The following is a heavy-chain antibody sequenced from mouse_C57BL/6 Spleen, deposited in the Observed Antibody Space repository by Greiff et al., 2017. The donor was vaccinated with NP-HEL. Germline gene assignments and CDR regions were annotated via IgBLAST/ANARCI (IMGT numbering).Heavy chain of an antibody. Sequence: QVQLQQPGAELVKPGASVKMSCKASGYTFTSYWITWVKQRPGQGLEWIGDIYPGSGSTNYNEKFKSKATLTIDTSSSTAYMQLSSLTSEDSAVYYCARGSNYERYWYFDVWGTGTTVTVSS. D-gene: IGHD2-5*01. V-gene: IGHV1-55*01. CDR2: IYPGSGST. J-gene: IGHJ1*03. CDR1: GYTFTSYW. CDR3: ARGSNYERYWYFDV.